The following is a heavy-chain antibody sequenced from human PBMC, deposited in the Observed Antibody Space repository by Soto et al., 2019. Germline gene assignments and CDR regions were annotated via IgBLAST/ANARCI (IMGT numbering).Heavy chain of an antibody. CDR3: AKDLGFLEWLSPPSDGMDV. Sequence: GGSLRLSCAASGFTFSSYAMSWVRQAPGKGLEWVSAISGSGGSTYYADSVKGRFTISRDNSKNTLYLQMNSLRAEDTAVYYCAKDLGFLEWLSPPSDGMDVWGQGTTVTVSS. CDR1: GFTFSSYA. J-gene: IGHJ6*02. CDR2: ISGSGGST. D-gene: IGHD3-3*01. V-gene: IGHV3-23*01.